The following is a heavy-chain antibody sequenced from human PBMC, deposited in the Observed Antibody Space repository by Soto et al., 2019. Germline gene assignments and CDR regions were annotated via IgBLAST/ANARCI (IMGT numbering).Heavy chain of an antibody. J-gene: IGHJ3*02. D-gene: IGHD4-17*01. CDR1: GGSISSYY. V-gene: IGHV4-59*01. Sequence: SLTCTVSGGSISSYYWSWIRQPPGKGLEWIGYIYYSGSTNYNPSLKSRVTISVDTSKNQFSLKLSSVTAADTAVYYCARVGVAYGDYPEVFDIWGQGTMVIVSS. CDR3: ARVGVAYGDYPEVFDI. CDR2: IYYSGST.